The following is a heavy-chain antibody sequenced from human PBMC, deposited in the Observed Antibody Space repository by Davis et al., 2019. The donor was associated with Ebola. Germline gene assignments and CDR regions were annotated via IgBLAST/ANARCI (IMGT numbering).Heavy chain of an antibody. CDR2: MNPNSGNT. CDR1: GYTFTSYD. Sequence: ASVKVSCKASGYTFTSYDINWVRQATGQGLEWMGWMNPNSGNTGYAQKFQGRVTMTRNTSISTAYMELSSLRSEDTAVYYCARGPLEGWLQDYWGQGTLVTVSS. J-gene: IGHJ4*02. V-gene: IGHV1-8*01. D-gene: IGHD5-24*01. CDR3: ARGPLEGWLQDY.